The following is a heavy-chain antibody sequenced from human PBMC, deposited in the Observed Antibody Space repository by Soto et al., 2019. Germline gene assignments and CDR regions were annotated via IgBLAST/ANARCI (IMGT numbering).Heavy chain of an antibody. CDR2: MSGSGDDA. V-gene: IGHV3-23*01. Sequence: EVQLLESGGGLVQPGGSLRLSCAASGFTFSNYGMSWVRQAPGKGLEWVSVMSGSGDDAYYADSVKGRFTISRDNSKNTLYLQMNSLRAEDTAVYFCATKVTIYAVDPADYWGQGTQVAVSS. J-gene: IGHJ4*02. CDR3: ATKVTIYAVDPADY. D-gene: IGHD3-3*01. CDR1: GFTFSNYG.